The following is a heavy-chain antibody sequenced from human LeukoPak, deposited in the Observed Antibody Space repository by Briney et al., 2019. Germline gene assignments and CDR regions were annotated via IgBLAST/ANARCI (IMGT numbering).Heavy chain of an antibody. D-gene: IGHD1-26*01. J-gene: IGHJ4*02. CDR2: IIPIFGTA. CDR1: GGTFSSYA. CDR3: ARGGTSRLGFDY. Sequence: SVKVSCKASGGTFSSYAISWVRQAPGQGLEWMGGIIPIFGTANYAQKFQGRVTITADESTSTAYMELSSLRSEDTAVYYCARGGTSRLGFDYWGQGTLVTVSS. V-gene: IGHV1-69*13.